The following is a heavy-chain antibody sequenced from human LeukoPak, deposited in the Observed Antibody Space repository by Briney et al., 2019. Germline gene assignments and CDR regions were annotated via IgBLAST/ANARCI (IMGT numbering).Heavy chain of an antibody. CDR2: IYYSGST. Sequence: PSETLSLTWTVAGGSISSSSYYWGWIRQPPGKGLGWLGSIYYSGSTSYTPSLKSRVPISVDTSKNQFSLKLSSVTAADTAVYYCAGCDGSGTSCYREGAAFDIWGQGTMVTVSS. CDR1: GGSISSSSYY. D-gene: IGHD2-2*01. V-gene: IGHV4-39*01. CDR3: AGCDGSGTSCYREGAAFDI. J-gene: IGHJ3*02.